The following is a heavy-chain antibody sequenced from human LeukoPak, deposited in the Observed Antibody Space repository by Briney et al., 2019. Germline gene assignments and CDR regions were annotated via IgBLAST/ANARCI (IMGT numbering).Heavy chain of an antibody. CDR1: GGSISSYY. D-gene: IGHD3-22*01. V-gene: IGHV4-59*01. Sequence: PSETLSLTCTVSGGSISSYYWSWIRQPPGKGLEWIGYIYYSGSTNYNPSLKSRVTISVDTSKNQFSLKLSSVTAADTAVYYCATYYYDSSGYSDAFDIWGQGTMVTVSS. CDR3: ATYYYDSSGYSDAFDI. J-gene: IGHJ3*02. CDR2: IYYSGST.